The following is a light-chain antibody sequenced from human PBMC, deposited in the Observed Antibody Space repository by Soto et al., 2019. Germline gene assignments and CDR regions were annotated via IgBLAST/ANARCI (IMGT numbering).Light chain of an antibody. CDR3: QQTYSAPLT. CDR1: QSISNY. V-gene: IGKV1-39*01. Sequence: DIQMTLSPFSLPASVGDRVNITCRASQSISNYLNWYQHKPGRAPSLLIHGASSLQGGVPSRFSGSGSGTDFTLTISSLHPEDFTTYYCQQTYSAPLTFGGGTRVEF. CDR2: GAS. J-gene: IGKJ4*01.